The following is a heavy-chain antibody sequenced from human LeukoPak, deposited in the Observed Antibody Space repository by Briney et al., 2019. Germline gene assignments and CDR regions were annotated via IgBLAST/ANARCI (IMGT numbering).Heavy chain of an antibody. CDR1: GFTFSGFA. J-gene: IGHJ4*02. Sequence: PGGTLRLSCAASGFTFSGFAMGWIRQAPGKGLETVSYIYNGGDTIYYADSVRGRFAISRDNAESSLYLQMNSLRAEDTAVYYCARGHWGLDYWGRGTLVTVSS. CDR2: IYNGGDTI. D-gene: IGHD7-27*01. CDR3: ARGHWGLDY. V-gene: IGHV3-11*04.